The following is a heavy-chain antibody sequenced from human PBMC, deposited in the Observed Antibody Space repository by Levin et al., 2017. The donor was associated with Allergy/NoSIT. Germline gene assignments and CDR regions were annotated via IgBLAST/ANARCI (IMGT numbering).Heavy chain of an antibody. Sequence: SCAASGFTFNNYAMSWVRQAPGKGLEWVSAIINSGVGTYYADSVKGRFTISRDNSKNTMYLQMNSLRAEDTAVYFCAKDAIRGSGQPYYFDYWGQGTLVTASS. CDR1: GFTFNNYA. J-gene: IGHJ4*02. CDR3: AKDAIRGSGQPYYFDY. CDR2: IINSGVGT. D-gene: IGHD6-19*01. V-gene: IGHV3-23*01.